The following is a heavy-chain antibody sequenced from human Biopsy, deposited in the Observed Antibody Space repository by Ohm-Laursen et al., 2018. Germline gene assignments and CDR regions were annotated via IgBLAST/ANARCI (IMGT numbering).Heavy chain of an antibody. V-gene: IGHV1-18*01. J-gene: IGHJ6*02. D-gene: IGHD1-1*01. CDR2: INTENGNT. CDR3: ARAKLEPVYYYYGMDV. Sequence: ASVKVSCKASGYTFSNYGINWVRQAPGQGLEWMGWINTENGNTIYAQNLQGRVTMTADTSTSTAYMEVTSLRSDDTAVYYCARAKLEPVYYYYGMDVWGQGTTVTVSS. CDR1: GYTFSNYG.